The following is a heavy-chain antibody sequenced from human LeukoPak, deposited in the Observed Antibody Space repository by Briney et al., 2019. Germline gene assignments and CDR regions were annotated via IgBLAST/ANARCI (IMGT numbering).Heavy chain of an antibody. CDR2: IIPILGIA. CDR1: GGTFSSYT. CDR3: ARTLGYPASDAAFDI. D-gene: IGHD5-18*01. Sequence: SVEVSCKASGGTFSSYTISWVRQAPGQGLEWMGRIIPILGIANYAQKFQGRVTITADKSTSTAYMELSSLRSEDTAVYYCARTLGYPASDAAFDIWGQGTMVTVSS. V-gene: IGHV1-69*02. J-gene: IGHJ3*02.